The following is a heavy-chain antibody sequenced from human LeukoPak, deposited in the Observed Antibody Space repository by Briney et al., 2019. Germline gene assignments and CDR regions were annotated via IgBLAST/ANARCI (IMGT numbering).Heavy chain of an antibody. CDR1: GFTVSSNY. D-gene: IGHD2-2*02. V-gene: IGHV3-66*01. CDR3: AASGDIPAYYYGMDV. CDR2: IYSGGST. Sequence: PGGSLRLSCAASGFTVSSNYMSWVRQAPGKGLEWVSVIYSGGSTYYADSVKGRFTISRDNSKNTLYLQINSLRAEDTAVYYCAASGDIPAYYYGMDVWGQGTTVTVSS. J-gene: IGHJ6*02.